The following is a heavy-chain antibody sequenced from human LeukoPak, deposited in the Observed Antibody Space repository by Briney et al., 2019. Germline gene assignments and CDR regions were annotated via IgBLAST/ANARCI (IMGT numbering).Heavy chain of an antibody. D-gene: IGHD2-15*01. CDR1: GFTFSSYS. CDR2: ISSGSNYI. V-gene: IGHV3-21*01. J-gene: IGHJ4*02. CDR3: ARVGCSGGTYYDY. Sequence: PGGSLRLSCAASGFTFSSYSMYWVRQAPGKGLEWVSFISSGSNYIYYIDSVKGRFTISRDNAKNSLYLQMNSLRVEDTAIYYCARVGCSGGTYYDYWGQGTLVTVSS.